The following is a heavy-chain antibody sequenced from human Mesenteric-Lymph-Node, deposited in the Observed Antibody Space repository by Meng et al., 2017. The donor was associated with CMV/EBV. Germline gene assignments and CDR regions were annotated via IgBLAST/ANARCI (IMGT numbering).Heavy chain of an antibody. D-gene: IGHD3-9*01. V-gene: IGHV1-2*06. J-gene: IGHJ6*02. Sequence: YTFTGYYMHWVRQAPGQGLEWMGRINPNSGGTNYAQKFQGRVTMTRDTSISIAYMELSRLRSDDTAVYYCARNGLRYFDWLFYDMDVWGQGTTVTVSS. CDR2: INPNSGGT. CDR3: ARNGLRYFDWLFYDMDV. CDR1: YTFTGYY.